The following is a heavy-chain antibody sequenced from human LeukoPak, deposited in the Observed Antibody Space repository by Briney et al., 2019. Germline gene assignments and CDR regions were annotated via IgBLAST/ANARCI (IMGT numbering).Heavy chain of an antibody. CDR1: GGSISSAEFY. Sequence: SETLSLTCAVTGGSISSAEFYWSWIRQHPGKGLEWIGFIYYSGSAYYNPSLKSRVSISVDTSKNQFSLTLNSVTAADTAVYYCTRGSDYFAHWGQGPLVTVSS. CDR3: TRGSDYFAH. CDR2: IYYSGSA. V-gene: IGHV4-31*11. J-gene: IGHJ4*02.